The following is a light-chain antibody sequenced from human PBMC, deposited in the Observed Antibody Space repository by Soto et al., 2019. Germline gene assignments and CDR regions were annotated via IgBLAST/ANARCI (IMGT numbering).Light chain of an antibody. CDR2: GAS. V-gene: IGKV3D-20*02. CDR3: QQRSNWPRT. CDR1: QSVSSSY. J-gene: IGKJ1*01. Sequence: EIVLTQSPGTLSLSPGERGTLSCRASQSVSSSYLAWYQQKPGQAPRLLIYGASNRATGIPARFSGSGSGTDFTLTISSLEPEDFAVYYCQQRSNWPRTFGQGTKVDIK.